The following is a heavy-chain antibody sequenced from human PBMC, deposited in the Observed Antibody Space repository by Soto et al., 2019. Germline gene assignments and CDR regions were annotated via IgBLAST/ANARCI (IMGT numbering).Heavy chain of an antibody. V-gene: IGHV4-61*01. CDR3: AKLQPPGWIDA. CDR1: GDSVTRANAY. J-gene: IGHJ5*01. CDR2: LYNSGST. Sequence: QVRLQESGPGLVKPSETLSLTCSVSGDSVTRANAYWIWLRQAPGKGLEWIGYLYNSGSTNYKPSLRSRVSLPLDTSKNQFSVNLTSVTTADSAIYYCAKLQPPGWIDAWGHGTLVAVS. D-gene: IGHD4-4*01.